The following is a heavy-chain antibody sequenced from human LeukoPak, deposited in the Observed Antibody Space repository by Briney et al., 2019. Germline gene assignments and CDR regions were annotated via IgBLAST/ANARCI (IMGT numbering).Heavy chain of an antibody. D-gene: IGHD3-10*01. CDR2: IGGSGDTT. CDR1: EFTFSSYV. J-gene: IGHJ4*02. Sequence: GSLRLSCAASEFTFSSYVMNWVRQAPGKGLEWVSAIGGSGDTTYYADSVKGRFTISRDNAKNTLYLQMNSLRAEDTAVYYCARETYYYGSAHDYWGQGTLVTVSS. V-gene: IGHV3-23*01. CDR3: ARETYYYGSAHDY.